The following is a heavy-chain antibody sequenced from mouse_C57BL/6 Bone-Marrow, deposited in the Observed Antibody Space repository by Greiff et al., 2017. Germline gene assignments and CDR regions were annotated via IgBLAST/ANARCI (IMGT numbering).Heavy chain of an antibody. CDR2: IYPGNSDT. Sequence: EVQLQQSGTVLARPGASVKMSCKTSGYTFTSYWMHWVKQRPGQGLEWIGAIYPGNSDTSYNQKFKGKAKLTAVTSASTAYMELSSLTNEDSAVYYCTRSPIYYDYAMDYWGQGTTLTVSS. J-gene: IGHJ2*01. V-gene: IGHV1-5*01. CDR3: TRSPIYYDYAMDY. CDR1: GYTFTSYW. D-gene: IGHD2-4*01.